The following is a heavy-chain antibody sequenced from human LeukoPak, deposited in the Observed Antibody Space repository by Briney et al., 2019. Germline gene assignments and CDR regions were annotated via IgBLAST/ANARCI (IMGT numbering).Heavy chain of an antibody. Sequence: PSETLSLTCTVSGRSISSYYWSWIRQPPGKGLEWIGYIYYSGSTNYNPSLTSRVTISVDTSKNQFSLKLSSVTAADTAVYYCARGRAYDFWSGYYFDYWGQGTLVTVSS. CDR2: IYYSGST. CDR1: GRSISSYY. V-gene: IGHV4-59*01. J-gene: IGHJ4*02. CDR3: ARGRAYDFWSGYYFDY. D-gene: IGHD3-3*01.